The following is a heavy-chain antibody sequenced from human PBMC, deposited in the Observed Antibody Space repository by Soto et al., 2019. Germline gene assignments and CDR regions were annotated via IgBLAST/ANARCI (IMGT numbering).Heavy chain of an antibody. CDR3: ARSKSAVTTPFDY. CDR1: GGSFSGYY. D-gene: IGHD4-17*01. Sequence: QVQLQQWGAGLLKPSETLSLTCAVYGGSFSGYYWSWIRQPPGKGLEWIGEINHSGSTNYNPSLKSRVTISVETSKNQFSLKRSSVTAADTAVYYCARSKSAVTTPFDYWGQGTLVTVSS. CDR2: INHSGST. J-gene: IGHJ4*02. V-gene: IGHV4-34*01.